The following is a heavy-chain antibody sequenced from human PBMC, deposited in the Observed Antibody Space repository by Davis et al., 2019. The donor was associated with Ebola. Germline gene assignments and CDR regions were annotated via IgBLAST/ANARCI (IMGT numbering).Heavy chain of an antibody. CDR2: IYYSGST. CDR1: GGSISSSSYY. CDR3: AFRKGCSGGSCHDY. J-gene: IGHJ4*02. V-gene: IGHV4-39*01. D-gene: IGHD2-15*01. Sequence: PGGSLRLSCTVSGGSISSSSYYWGWIRQPPGKGLEWIGSIYYSGSTYYNPSLKSRVTISVDTSKNQFSLKLSSVTAADTAVYYCAFRKGCSGGSCHDYWGQGTLVTVSS.